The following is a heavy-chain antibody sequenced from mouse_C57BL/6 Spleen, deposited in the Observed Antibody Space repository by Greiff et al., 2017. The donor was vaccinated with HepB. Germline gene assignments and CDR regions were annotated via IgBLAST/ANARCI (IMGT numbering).Heavy chain of an antibody. J-gene: IGHJ4*01. Sequence: EVQLVESGGGLVKPGGSLKLSCAASGFTFSDYGMHWVRQAPEKGLEWVAYISSGSSTIYYADTVKGRFTISRYNAKNTLFLQMTSLRSEDTAMYYCARMGDGYYVSYAMDYWGQGTSVTVSS. CDR1: GFTFSDYG. CDR2: ISSGSSTI. D-gene: IGHD2-3*01. V-gene: IGHV5-17*01. CDR3: ARMGDGYYVSYAMDY.